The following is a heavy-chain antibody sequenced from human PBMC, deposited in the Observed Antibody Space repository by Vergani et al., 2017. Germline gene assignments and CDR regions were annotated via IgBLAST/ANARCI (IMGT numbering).Heavy chain of an antibody. CDR1: GYSISSGYY. V-gene: IGHV4-38-2*02. Sequence: QVQLQESGPGLVKPSETLSLTCTVSGYSISSGYYWGWIRQPPGKGLEWIGYIYYSGSTNYNPSLKSRVTISVDTSKNQFSLKLSSVTAADTAVYYCASGGNGPVDYWGQGTLVTVSS. CDR3: ASGGNGPVDY. D-gene: IGHD3-16*01. CDR2: IYYSGST. J-gene: IGHJ4*02.